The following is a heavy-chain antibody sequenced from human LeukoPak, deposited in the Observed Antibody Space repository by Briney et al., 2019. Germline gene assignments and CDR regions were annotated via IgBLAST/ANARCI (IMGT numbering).Heavy chain of an antibody. CDR1: GFTFSSYG. Sequence: GGSLTLSCAPSGFTFSSYGMNWVRPAPGKGLEWVSSISSSSSYIYYADSVKGRFTISRDNAKNSLYLQMDSLRAEDTSVYDCARDRHSVYDRVGYWGQGTLVTVSS. J-gene: IGHJ4*02. V-gene: IGHV3-21*01. CDR3: ARDRHSVYDRVGY. CDR2: ISSSSSYI. D-gene: IGHD5/OR15-5a*01.